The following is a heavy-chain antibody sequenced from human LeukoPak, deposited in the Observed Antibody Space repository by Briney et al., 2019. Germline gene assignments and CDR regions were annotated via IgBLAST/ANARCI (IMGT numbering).Heavy chain of an antibody. CDR1: GGTLSSYT. J-gene: IGHJ4*02. CDR2: IIPILGIA. Sequence: SVKVSCKASGGTLSSYTISWVRQAPGQGLEWMGRIIPILGIANYAQKFQGRVTITADKSTSTAYMELSSLRSEDTAVYYCARYDFWSGYYFVYWGEGTLVTVCS. D-gene: IGHD3-3*01. CDR3: ARYDFWSGYYFVY. V-gene: IGHV1-69*02.